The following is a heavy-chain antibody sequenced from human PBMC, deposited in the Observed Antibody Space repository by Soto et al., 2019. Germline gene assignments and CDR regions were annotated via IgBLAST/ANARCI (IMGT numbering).Heavy chain of an antibody. V-gene: IGHV1-46*01. CDR2: INPSGGST. Sequence: QVQLVQSGAEVKKPGASVKVYCKASGYTLTDYYIQWVRQPPGQGFERMVLINPSGGSTSYAQKFQGRHTITRDTSKSTVYMELSSLTSDDTAVYYCARDQIGEVRVLLSHYFDYWGPGPLVTVSS. CDR3: ARDQIGEVRVLLSHYFDY. CDR1: GYTLTDYY. J-gene: IGHJ4*02.